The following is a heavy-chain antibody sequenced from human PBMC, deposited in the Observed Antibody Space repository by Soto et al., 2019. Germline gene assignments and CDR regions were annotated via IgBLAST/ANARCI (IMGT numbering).Heavy chain of an antibody. CDR1: GFTSSSFV. D-gene: IGHD3-10*01. CDR2: ISSDGNNQ. J-gene: IGHJ3*02. CDR3: AKERGVLDEFDS. V-gene: IGHV3-30*18. Sequence: QVQLVESGGGVVQPGTSLRLSCAASGFTSSSFVIHWVRQAPGKGLEWLAVISSDGNNQYCADSVECRFTISRDNSKKRLYLQVNSLRAKDPAVYFCAKERGVLDEFDSWGLRTMVTVS.